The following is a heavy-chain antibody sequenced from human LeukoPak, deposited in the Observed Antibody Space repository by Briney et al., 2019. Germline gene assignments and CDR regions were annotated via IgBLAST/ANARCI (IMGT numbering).Heavy chain of an antibody. V-gene: IGHV3-20*04. J-gene: IGHJ3*02. CDR3: AKPSITGTKGSAFDI. Sequence: GGSLRLSCAASGFTFDDYGMSWVRQAPGKGQELVSGINWNGGSTGYADSVKGRFTISTDNAKNSLYLQMNSLRAEDTALYYCAKPSITGTKGSAFDIWGQGTMVTVSS. CDR1: GFTFDDYG. D-gene: IGHD1-7*01. CDR2: INWNGGST.